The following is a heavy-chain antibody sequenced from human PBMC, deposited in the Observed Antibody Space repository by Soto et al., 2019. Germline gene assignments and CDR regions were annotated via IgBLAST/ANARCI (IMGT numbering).Heavy chain of an antibody. V-gene: IGHV1-46*03. CDR3: TRSIITTAGTDAFDL. CDR1: GYTFTSYY. J-gene: IGHJ3*01. Sequence: QVQLVQSGAEVKKPGASVRVSCKASGYTFTSYYIHWVRQAPGQGPEWMGMISPSSGGTDYAQKFQSRVTMTRDTSTSTVYMELSSLRSEDTAVYFCTRSIITTAGTDAFDLWGQGTLVTVSS. D-gene: IGHD6-13*01. CDR2: ISPSSGGT.